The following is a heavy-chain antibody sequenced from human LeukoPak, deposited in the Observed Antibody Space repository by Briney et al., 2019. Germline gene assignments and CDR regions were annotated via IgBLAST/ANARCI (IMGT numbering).Heavy chain of an antibody. V-gene: IGHV3-53*01. D-gene: IGHD6-13*01. CDR3: ARVGDIAAAGTGDY. J-gene: IGHJ4*02. Sequence: GGSLRLSCAASGFTVSSNYMSWVRQAPGKGLEWVSVIYSGGSTNYADSVRGRFTISRDNSKNTLYLQMNSLRAEDTALYYCARVGDIAAAGTGDYWGQGTLVTVSS. CDR1: GFTVSSNY. CDR2: IYSGGST.